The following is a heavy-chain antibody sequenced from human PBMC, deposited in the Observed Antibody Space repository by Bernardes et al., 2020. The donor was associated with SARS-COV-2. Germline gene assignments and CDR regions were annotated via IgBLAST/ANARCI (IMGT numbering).Heavy chain of an antibody. CDR2: ISSSGSTI. D-gene: IGHD5-18*01. CDR3: ARDGVDTAMVILGYYYYGMDV. V-gene: IGHV3-11*01. CDR1: GFTFSDYY. Sequence: GGSLRLSCAASGFTFSDYYMSWIRQAPGKGLEWVSYISSSGSTIYYADSVKGRFTISRDNAKNSLYLQMNSLRAEDTAVYYCARDGVDTAMVILGYYYYGMDVWGQGTTVTVSS. J-gene: IGHJ6*02.